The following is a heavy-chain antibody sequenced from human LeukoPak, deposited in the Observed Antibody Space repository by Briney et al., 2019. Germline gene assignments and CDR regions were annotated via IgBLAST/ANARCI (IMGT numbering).Heavy chain of an antibody. D-gene: IGHD1-26*01. CDR2: IYYSGST. CDR3: AKIVGAPNWFDP. CDR1: GGSISSSSYY. J-gene: IGHJ5*02. Sequence: SETLSLTCTVSGGSISSSSYYWGWIRQPPGKGLEWIGSIYYSGSTYYNPSLKSRVTISVDTSKNQFSLNLSSVTAADTAVYYCAKIVGAPNWFDPWGQGTQVSVSS. V-gene: IGHV4-39*07.